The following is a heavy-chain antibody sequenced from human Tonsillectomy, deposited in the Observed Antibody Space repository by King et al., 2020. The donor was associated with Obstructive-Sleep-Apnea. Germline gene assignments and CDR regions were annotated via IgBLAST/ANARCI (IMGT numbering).Heavy chain of an antibody. Sequence: EVQLVESGGGLVQPGGSLRLSCAASGFTFGTSWMAWVRQAPGKGLGWVAEIEADGSGTYYVDSVKGRFTISRDNAKNSLYLEMNSLTAEDTAVYFCARDPAFGAIDYWGRGTLVTVSS. V-gene: IGHV3-7*03. CDR3: ARDPAFGAIDY. J-gene: IGHJ4*02. CDR1: GFTFGTSW. CDR2: IEADGSGT. D-gene: IGHD3-10*01.